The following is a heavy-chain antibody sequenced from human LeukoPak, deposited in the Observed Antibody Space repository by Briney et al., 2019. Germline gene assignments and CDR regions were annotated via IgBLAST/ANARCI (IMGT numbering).Heavy chain of an antibody. V-gene: IGHV3-48*03. CDR3: ARSGVPAAILIDY. CDR1: GFTFSSYE. CDR2: ISSSGSTI. D-gene: IGHD2-2*01. Sequence: GGSLRLSCAASGFTFSSYEMNWVRQAPGKGLEWVSHISSSGSTIYYADSVKGRFTISRDNAKNSLYLQMNSLRAEDTAVYYCARSGVPAAILIDYWGQGTLVTVSS. J-gene: IGHJ4*02.